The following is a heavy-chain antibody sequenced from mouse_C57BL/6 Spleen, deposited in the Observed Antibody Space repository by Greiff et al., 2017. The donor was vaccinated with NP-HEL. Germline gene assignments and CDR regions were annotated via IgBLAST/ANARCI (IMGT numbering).Heavy chain of an antibody. CDR1: GYTFTSYW. J-gene: IGHJ4*01. V-gene: IGHV1-55*01. CDR3: ARWADTVVATDAMDY. Sequence: QVQLKQPGAELVKPGASVKMSCKASGYTFTSYWITWVKQRPGQGLEWIGDIYPGSGSTNYNEQFKSKATLPVATSSSTAYMQLSSLTSEDSAVYYCARWADTVVATDAMDYWGQGTSVTVSS. CDR2: IYPGSGST. D-gene: IGHD1-1*01.